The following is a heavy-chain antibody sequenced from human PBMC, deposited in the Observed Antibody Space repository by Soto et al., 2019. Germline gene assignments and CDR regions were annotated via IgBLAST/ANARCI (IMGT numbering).Heavy chain of an antibody. CDR2: ISAYNGNT. CDR1: GYTFTSYG. CDR3: AGGIVGVPAAFLPWFDP. D-gene: IGHD2-2*01. V-gene: IGHV1-18*01. Sequence: QVQLVQSGAEVKKPGASVKVSCKASGYTFTSYGISWVRQAPGQVLEWMGWISAYNGNTNYAQKLQGRVTMNGDTSTCTGYMELRRLRSDNRVVDYGAGGIVGVPAAFLPWFDPWGQGTMVTVSS. J-gene: IGHJ5*02.